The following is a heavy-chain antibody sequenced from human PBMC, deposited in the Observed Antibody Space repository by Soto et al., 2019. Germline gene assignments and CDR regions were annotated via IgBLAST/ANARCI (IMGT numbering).Heavy chain of an antibody. D-gene: IGHD3-10*01. CDR2: IGVTDNTI. Sequence: QVHLVESGGDLVKPGGSLRLSCAASGFNFNDYYMTWIRQAPGKGLEWVSYIGVTDNTIYYADSVKGRFTISRDNAMNTLYLQMNSLRAEDTAMYYCATYYYGSGTSFDYWGQGTLVTVSS. V-gene: IGHV3-11*01. J-gene: IGHJ4*02. CDR1: GFNFNDYY. CDR3: ATYYYGSGTSFDY.